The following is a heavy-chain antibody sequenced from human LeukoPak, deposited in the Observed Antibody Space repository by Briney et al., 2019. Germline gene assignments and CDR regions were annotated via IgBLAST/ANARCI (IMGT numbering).Heavy chain of an antibody. Sequence: ASVKVSCKASGYTFTGYYMHWVRQAPGQGLEWMGWINPNSGGTNYAQKFQGRVTMTRDTSTSTVYMELSSLRSEDTAVYYCARDRFSRDIVVVPAAEYYYMDVWGKGTTVTISS. V-gene: IGHV1-2*02. D-gene: IGHD2-2*01. CDR2: INPNSGGT. CDR1: GYTFTGYY. J-gene: IGHJ6*03. CDR3: ARDRFSRDIVVVPAAEYYYMDV.